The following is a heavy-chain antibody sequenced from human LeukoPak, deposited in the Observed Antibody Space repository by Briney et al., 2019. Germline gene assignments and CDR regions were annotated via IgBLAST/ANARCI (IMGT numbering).Heavy chain of an antibody. Sequence: ASVKVSFKASGGTFSSYAISWVRQAPGQGLEWMGWINPNNSDTNYAQKFLGRVTMTRDTSISTDYMEPSRLRSDDTAVYYCARQIGGALDYWGQGTLVTVSS. CDR3: ARQIGGALDY. J-gene: IGHJ4*02. D-gene: IGHD3-16*01. CDR1: GGTFSSYA. V-gene: IGHV1-2*02. CDR2: INPNNSDT.